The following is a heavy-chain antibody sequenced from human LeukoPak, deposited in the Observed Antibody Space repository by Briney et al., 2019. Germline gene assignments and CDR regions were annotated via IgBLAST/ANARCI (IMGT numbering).Heavy chain of an antibody. CDR3: ARGMDTAMATGVFFDY. V-gene: IGHV4-34*01. Sequence: SETLSLTCAVYGESFSGYYWSWIRQPPGKGLEWIGEINHSGSTNYNPSLKSRVTISVDASKNQFSLKLSSVTAADTAAYYCARGMDTAMATGVFFDYWGQGTLVTVSS. CDR2: INHSGST. D-gene: IGHD5-18*01. J-gene: IGHJ4*02. CDR1: GESFSGYY.